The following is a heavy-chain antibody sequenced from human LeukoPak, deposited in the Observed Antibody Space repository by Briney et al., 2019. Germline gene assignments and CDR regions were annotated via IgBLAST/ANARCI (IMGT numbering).Heavy chain of an antibody. J-gene: IGHJ4*02. CDR3: ARTSSWYGNY. CDR2: ISGSDGST. CDR1: GFTFSSYA. D-gene: IGHD6-13*01. V-gene: IGHV3-23*01. Sequence: GGSLRLSCAASGFTFSSYAMSWVRQAPGKGLEWVSSISGSDGSTYYADSVKGRFTISRDNSKNTLYLQMNSLRAEDTAIYYCARTSSWYGNYWGQGTLVTVSS.